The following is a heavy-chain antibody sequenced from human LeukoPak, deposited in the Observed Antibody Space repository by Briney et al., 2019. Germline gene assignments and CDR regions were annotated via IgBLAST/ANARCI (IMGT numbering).Heavy chain of an antibody. Sequence: GESLKISCKGSGYSFTSYWIGWVRQMPGKGLEWRGIIYPGDSDTRYSPSFQGQVTISADKSISTAYLQWSSLKASDTAMYYCARIGYCSSTSCFPFDYWGQGTLVTVSS. CDR1: GYSFTSYW. CDR2: IYPGDSDT. CDR3: ARIGYCSSTSCFPFDY. J-gene: IGHJ4*02. V-gene: IGHV5-51*01. D-gene: IGHD2-2*01.